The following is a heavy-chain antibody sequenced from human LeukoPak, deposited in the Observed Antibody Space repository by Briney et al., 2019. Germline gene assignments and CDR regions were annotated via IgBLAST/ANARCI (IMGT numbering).Heavy chain of an antibody. Sequence: SETLSLTCAVYGGSFSGYYWSWIRQPPGKGLEWIGEINHSGSTNYNPSLQSRVTISVDTSKNQFSLKLSSVTAADTAVYYCAPRWVRGGRKYDWFDPWGQGTLVTVSS. D-gene: IGHD3-10*01. CDR2: INHSGST. V-gene: IGHV4-34*01. J-gene: IGHJ5*02. CDR3: APRWVRGGRKYDWFDP. CDR1: GGSFSGYY.